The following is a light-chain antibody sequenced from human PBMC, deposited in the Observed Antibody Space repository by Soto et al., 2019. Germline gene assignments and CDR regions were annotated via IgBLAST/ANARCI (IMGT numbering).Light chain of an antibody. J-gene: IGLJ2*01. CDR2: GNS. CDR3: QSYDSSLSGSV. CDR1: SSNIGAGYD. Sequence: QSVLTQPPSVSGAPGQRVAISCTGSSSNIGAGYDVHWYQQLPGTAPKVLIYGNSNRPSGVPDRFSGSKSGTSVSLAITGLQAEDEADYYCQSYDSSLSGSVFGGGTKLTVL. V-gene: IGLV1-40*01.